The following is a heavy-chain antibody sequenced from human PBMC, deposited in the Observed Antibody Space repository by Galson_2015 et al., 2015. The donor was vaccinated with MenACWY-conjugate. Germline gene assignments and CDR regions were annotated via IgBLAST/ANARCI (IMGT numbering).Heavy chain of an antibody. CDR3: ARHHYGDDAFDI. CDR1: EYSFTNYW. Sequence: QSGAEVKKPGESLRISCKGSEYSFTNYWITWVRQMPGKGLEWMGRIDPSDSYSNYSPSFQGHVTISADKSISTAYLQWSSPKASDTAMYYCARHHYGDDAFDIWGQGTMVTVSS. J-gene: IGHJ3*02. V-gene: IGHV5-10-1*01. CDR2: IDPSDSYS. D-gene: IGHD3-10*01.